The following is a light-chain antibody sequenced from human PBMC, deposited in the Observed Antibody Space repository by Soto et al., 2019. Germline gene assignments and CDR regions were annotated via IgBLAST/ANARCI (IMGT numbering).Light chain of an antibody. CDR2: RES. V-gene: IGKV1-5*03. Sequence: MYHSPSTLSATEGDRVTITCRASQSVITSLAWYQHKPGKAPKLLIYRESTLESGVPSRFSGSGSGTELTLTISSLQTDDFATSYCQQYNSYWTFGQGTMV. CDR3: QQYNSYWT. J-gene: IGKJ1*01. CDR1: QSVITS.